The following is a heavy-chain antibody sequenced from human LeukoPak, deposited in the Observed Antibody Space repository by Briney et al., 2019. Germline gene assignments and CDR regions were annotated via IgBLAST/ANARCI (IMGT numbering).Heavy chain of an antibody. D-gene: IGHD3-22*01. CDR3: ARAGVWDYSDSSGYHNAAFDI. J-gene: IGHJ3*02. CDR1: GYTFTGYY. CDR2: INPNSGGT. V-gene: IGHV1-2*02. Sequence: EASVKVSCKASGYTFTGYYMHWVRQAPGQGLEWMGWINPNSGGTNYAQKFQGRVTMTRDTSISTAYMELSRLRSDDTAVYYCARAGVWDYSDSSGYHNAAFDIWGQGTMVTVSS.